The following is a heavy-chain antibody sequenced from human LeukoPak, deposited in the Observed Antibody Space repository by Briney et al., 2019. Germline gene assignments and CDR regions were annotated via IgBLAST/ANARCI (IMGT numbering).Heavy chain of an antibody. CDR3: ARGAGEGSWLIDY. Sequence: ASVKVSCQTSGYTFTKNAMHWVRQAPGQRLEWMTCTNGANGNTQYSREFQGRVTITRDTSASTVYMELSSLRSEDTAVYYRARGAGEGSWLIDYWGQGTLVIVSS. CDR1: GYTFTKNA. J-gene: IGHJ4*02. V-gene: IGHV1-3*02. CDR2: TNGANGNT. D-gene: IGHD3-16*01.